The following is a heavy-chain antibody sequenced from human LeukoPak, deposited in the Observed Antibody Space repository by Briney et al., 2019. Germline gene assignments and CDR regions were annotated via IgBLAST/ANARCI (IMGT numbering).Heavy chain of an antibody. V-gene: IGHV3-48*04. CDR1: GYSFGMHA. Sequence: GGSLRLSCAGSGYSFGMHAMDWVRQAPGKGLEWLSYIDRSGRITYYGDSVKGRFTISRDNAKNSLYLQMNSLRVEDTAVYYCAKDYYYDSSGYYSPFDYWGQGTLVTVSS. CDR3: AKDYYYDSSGYYSPFDY. J-gene: IGHJ4*02. D-gene: IGHD3-22*01. CDR2: IDRSGRIT.